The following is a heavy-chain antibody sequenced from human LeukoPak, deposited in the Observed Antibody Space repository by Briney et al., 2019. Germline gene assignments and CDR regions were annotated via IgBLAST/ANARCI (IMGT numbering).Heavy chain of an antibody. D-gene: IGHD3-22*01. CDR2: VSNDGTKE. V-gene: IGHV3-30*18. CDR3: AKAGYYDVSGYYYYFHF. Sequence: GGSLRLSCAASGFSFSTCGMHWVRLAPGKGLEWVAAVSNDGTKEDYVDFVKGRFTISRDNSKNTLYLQMDSLRTEDTAVYYCAKAGYYDVSGYYYYFHFWAREPWSPSLQ. J-gene: IGHJ4*02. CDR1: GFSFSTCG.